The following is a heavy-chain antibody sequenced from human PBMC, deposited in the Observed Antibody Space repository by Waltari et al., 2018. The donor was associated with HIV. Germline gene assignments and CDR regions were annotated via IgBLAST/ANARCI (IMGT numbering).Heavy chain of an antibody. CDR1: GFRFSDYN. Sequence: EVRLLESGGGLVRPGGPLRLSCAASGFRFSDYNMNGVRQGPGKGLEWVASIGSLQNFIHYADSVKGRFTVSRDNAKNSLYLQMNSLTAEDTAVYYCARGPSSGWSWFDPWGQGTLVTVSS. V-gene: IGHV3-21*01. CDR3: ARGPSSGWSWFDP. D-gene: IGHD6-19*01. CDR2: IGSLQNFI. J-gene: IGHJ5*02.